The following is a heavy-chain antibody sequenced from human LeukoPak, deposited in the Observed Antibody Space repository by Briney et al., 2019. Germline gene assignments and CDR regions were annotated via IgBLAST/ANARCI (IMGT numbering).Heavy chain of an antibody. CDR3: ARAFPFDDYGDPDAFDI. D-gene: IGHD4-17*01. CDR1: GGSISSGGYY. Sequence: SETLSLTCAVSGGSISSGGYYWSWIRQPPGKGLEWIGNIYHSGSAYYNPSLKSRVTISVDRSNNQFSLKLTSVTAADTAVYYCARAFPFDDYGDPDAFDIWGQGTMVTVSS. J-gene: IGHJ3*02. V-gene: IGHV4-30-2*01. CDR2: IYHSGSA.